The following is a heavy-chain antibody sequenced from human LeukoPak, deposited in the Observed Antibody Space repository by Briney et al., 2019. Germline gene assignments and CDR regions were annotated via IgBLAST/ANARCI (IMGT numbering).Heavy chain of an antibody. Sequence: SETLSLTCSVSDDSMNSGAYYWSWIRQPAGQGLEWIGRIYNTGTTNYNPSLKNRVTISIDKSRKHFSLRLSSVTAADTAVYYCARDRWGGYDIYYFDYWGQGALVTVSS. J-gene: IGHJ4*02. CDR2: IYNTGTT. V-gene: IGHV4-61*02. CDR3: ARDRWGGYDIYYFDY. D-gene: IGHD5-12*01. CDR1: DDSMNSGAYY.